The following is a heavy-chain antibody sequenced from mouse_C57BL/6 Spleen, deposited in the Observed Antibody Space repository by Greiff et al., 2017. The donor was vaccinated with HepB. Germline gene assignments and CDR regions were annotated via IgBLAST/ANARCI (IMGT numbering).Heavy chain of an antibody. D-gene: IGHD2-3*01. J-gene: IGHJ3*01. CDR3: ARQWALDGYPWVAY. CDR1: GYTFTSYW. CDR2: IYPGSGST. V-gene: IGHV1-55*01. Sequence: QVQLQQPGAELVKPGASVKMSCKASGYTFTSYWITWVKQRPGQGLEWIGDIYPGSGSTNYNEKFKSKATLTVDTSSSTDYMQLSSLTSEDSAVYYCARQWALDGYPWVAYWGQGTLVTVSA.